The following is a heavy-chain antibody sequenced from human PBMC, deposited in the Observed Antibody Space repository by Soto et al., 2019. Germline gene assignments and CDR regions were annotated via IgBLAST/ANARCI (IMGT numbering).Heavy chain of an antibody. CDR1: GDSVSSNSAA. J-gene: IGHJ6*02. V-gene: IGHV6-1*01. D-gene: IGHD6-19*01. Sequence: PSQTLSLTCVISGDSVSSNSAAWNWIRQSPSRGLEWLGRTYYRSKWYNDYAVSVKSRITINPDTSKNQFSLQLNSVTPEDTAVYYCARVPLPGIAVAGRDYGMDVWGQGTTVTVSS. CDR2: TYYRSKWYN. CDR3: ARVPLPGIAVAGRDYGMDV.